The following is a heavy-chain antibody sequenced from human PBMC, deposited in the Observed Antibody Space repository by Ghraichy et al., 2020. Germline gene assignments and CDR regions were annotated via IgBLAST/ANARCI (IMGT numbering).Heavy chain of an antibody. Sequence: GSLRLSCAASGFIFSNYAMHWVRQGPGKGLEWVAVISYDGSDEYYADSVKGRFTLSRDNSKNTLFLQTNSLRAEDTAVYYCARGGYYDSSQGGMDVWGQGTTVTVSS. D-gene: IGHD3-22*01. V-gene: IGHV3-30*04. CDR2: ISYDGSDE. CDR3: ARGGYYDSSQGGMDV. CDR1: GFIFSNYA. J-gene: IGHJ6*02.